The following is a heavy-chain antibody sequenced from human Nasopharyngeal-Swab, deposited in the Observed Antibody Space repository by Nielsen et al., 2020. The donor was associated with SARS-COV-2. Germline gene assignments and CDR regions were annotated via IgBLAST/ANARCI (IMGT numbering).Heavy chain of an antibody. Sequence: SGPTLVKPTQTLTLTCTFSGFSISTNTVGVGWVRQPPGKALEWLALIYWDGDRRHSPSLSNRLTITKDTSKNQVVLTMTNMDPMDTATYYCVHRRRTSSRLALYFDHWGQGTLVTVSS. V-gene: IGHV2-5*02. CDR3: VHRRRTSSRLALYFDH. CDR2: IYWDGDR. J-gene: IGHJ4*02. D-gene: IGHD6-6*01. CDR1: GFSISTNTVG.